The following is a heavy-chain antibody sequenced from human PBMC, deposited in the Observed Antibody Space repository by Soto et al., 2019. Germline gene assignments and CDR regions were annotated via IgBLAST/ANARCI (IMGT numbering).Heavy chain of an antibody. D-gene: IGHD2-2*01. CDR3: ARDSTVVPAALFDP. CDR2: ISAYNGNT. CDR1: GYTFTSYG. V-gene: IGHV1-18*01. J-gene: IGHJ5*02. Sequence: ASVKVSCKASGYTFTSYGISWVRQAPGQGLEWMGWISAYNGNTNYAQKLQGRVTMTTDTSTSTAYMELRSLRPDDTAVYYCARDSTVVPAALFDPWGQGTLVTVSS.